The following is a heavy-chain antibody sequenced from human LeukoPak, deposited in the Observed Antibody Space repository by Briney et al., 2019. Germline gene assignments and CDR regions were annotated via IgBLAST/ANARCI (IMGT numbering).Heavy chain of an antibody. CDR3: AREYSTSSRVFDI. J-gene: IGHJ3*02. Sequence: PSETLSLTCTVSGSSISTYYWRWIRQPAGKGLEWIGRIITSGTTNFNSSLKNRVTMSIDTSKNQFSLKLSSVTAADTAVYYCAREYSTSSRVFDIWGQGTMVTVSS. D-gene: IGHD6-6*01. V-gene: IGHV4-4*07. CDR1: GSSISTYY. CDR2: IITSGTT.